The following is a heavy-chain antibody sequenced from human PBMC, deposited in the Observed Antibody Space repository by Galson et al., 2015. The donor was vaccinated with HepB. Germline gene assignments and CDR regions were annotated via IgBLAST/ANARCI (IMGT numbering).Heavy chain of an antibody. CDR2: IIPIFGSA. V-gene: IGHV1-69*13. CDR1: EGIFSNYA. J-gene: IGHJ4*02. CDR3: ARDGAQCSGGSCYNY. D-gene: IGHD2-15*01. Sequence: SVKVSCKASEGIFSNYAVSWVRQAPGQGLEWMGGIIPIFGSAQYEQKFQGRVTITADDSTRTAYMELSNLRSDDTAVYYCARDGAQCSGGSCYNYWGQGTLLTVSS.